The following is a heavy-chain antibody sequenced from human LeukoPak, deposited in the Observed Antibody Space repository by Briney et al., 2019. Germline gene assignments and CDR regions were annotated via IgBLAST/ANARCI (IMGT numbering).Heavy chain of an antibody. CDR2: ISGSGGST. J-gene: IGHJ4*02. CDR1: GFTFSSYA. D-gene: IGHD3-3*01. Sequence: GGSLRLSCAASGFTFSSYAMSWVRQAPGKGLEWVSAISGSGGSTYYADSVKGRFTISRDNSKNTLYLQINNPRVEDTAVYYCAKRYYDFPLDYWGQGTLVTVSS. CDR3: AKRYYDFPLDY. V-gene: IGHV3-23*01.